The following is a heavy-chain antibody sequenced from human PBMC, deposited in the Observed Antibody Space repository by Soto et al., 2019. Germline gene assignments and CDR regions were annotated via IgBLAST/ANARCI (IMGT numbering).Heavy chain of an antibody. J-gene: IGHJ4*02. V-gene: IGHV1-3*01. CDR1: GYTFTSYA. D-gene: IGHD1-1*01. CDR3: ASEGNPTAAFDY. CDR2: INAGNGNT. Sequence: EASVKVSCKASGYTFTSYAMHWVRQAPGQRLEWMGWINAGNGNTKYSQKFQGRVTITRDTSASTAYMELSSPRSEDTAVYYCASEGNPTAAFDYWGQGTLVTVS.